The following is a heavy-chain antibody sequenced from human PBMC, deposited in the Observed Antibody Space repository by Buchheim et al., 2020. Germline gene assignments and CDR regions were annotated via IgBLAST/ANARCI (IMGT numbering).Heavy chain of an antibody. J-gene: IGHJ1*01. CDR2: ILYDGSNK. Sequence: QVQLVESGGDVVQPGRSLRLSCAASGFTFNIYAMHWVRQAPGKGLEWVAVILYDGSNKYYADSVRGRFTISRDNSKNTVYVQMNSLRAEDTAVYYCARAAQDYYASSGYDHFRHWGQGT. CDR1: GFTFNIYA. V-gene: IGHV3-30-3*01. D-gene: IGHD3-22*01. CDR3: ARAAQDYYASSGYDHFRH.